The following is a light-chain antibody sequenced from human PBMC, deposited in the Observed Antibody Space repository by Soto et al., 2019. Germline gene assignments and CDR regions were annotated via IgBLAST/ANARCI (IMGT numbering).Light chain of an antibody. J-gene: IGLJ1*01. Sequence: QSVLTQPASVSGSPGQWITISCTGTSSDVGGYNYVSWYQQHPGKAPKLMIYEVSNRPSRVSNRFSGSKPGNTASLTISGLQAEDEADYYCSSYTRSSTYYDFGTGTKVTVL. CDR3: SSYTRSSTYYD. CDR1: SSDVGGYNY. CDR2: EVS. V-gene: IGLV2-14*01.